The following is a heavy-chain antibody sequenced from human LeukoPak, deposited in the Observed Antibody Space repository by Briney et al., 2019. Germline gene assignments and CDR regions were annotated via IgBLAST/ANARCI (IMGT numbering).Heavy chain of an antibody. D-gene: IGHD2-15*01. J-gene: IGHJ5*02. CDR3: VKSVAGLSGFDP. CDR1: GFTFSSYA. V-gene: IGHV3-64D*06. CDR2: ISSNGGST. Sequence: PGGSLRLSCSASGFTFSSYAMHWVRQAPGKGLEYVSAISSNGGSTYYADSVKGRFTISRDNSKNTLYLQTSSLRAEDTAVYYCVKSVAGLSGFDPWGQGTLVTVSS.